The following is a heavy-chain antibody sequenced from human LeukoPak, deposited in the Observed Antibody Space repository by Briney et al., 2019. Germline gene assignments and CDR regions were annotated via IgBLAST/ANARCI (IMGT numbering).Heavy chain of an antibody. D-gene: IGHD4-11*01. J-gene: IGHJ6*02. CDR3: ARVGTTGIYYYYYGMDV. CDR2: IYYSGST. V-gene: IGHV4-39*01. Sequence: PSETLSLTCTVSGGSISSSSYSWGWIRQPPGKGLEWIGSIYYSGSTYYNPSLKSRVTISVDTSKNQFSLKLSSVTAADTAVYYCARVGTTGIYYYYYGMDVWGQGTTVTVSS. CDR1: GGSISSSSYS.